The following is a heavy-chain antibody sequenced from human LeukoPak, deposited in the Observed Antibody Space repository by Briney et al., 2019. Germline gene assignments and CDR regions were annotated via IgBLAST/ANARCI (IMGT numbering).Heavy chain of an antibody. CDR1: GFTFSSYW. J-gene: IGHJ4*02. CDR3: AKVSGWYQSFDY. D-gene: IGHD6-19*01. CDR2: INSDGSST. Sequence: QTGGSLRLSCAASGFTFSSYWMHWVRQAPGKGLVWVSRINSDGSSTSYADSVKGRFTISRDNAKNTPYLQMNSLRAEDTAVYYCAKVSGWYQSFDYWGQGTLVTVSS. V-gene: IGHV3-74*01.